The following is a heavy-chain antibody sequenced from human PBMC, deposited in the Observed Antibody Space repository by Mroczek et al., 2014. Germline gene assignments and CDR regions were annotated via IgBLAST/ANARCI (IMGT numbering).Heavy chain of an antibody. D-gene: IGHD2-2*01. CDR3: ARGRVVPAAPPVWFDP. J-gene: IGHJ5*02. CDR1: GGSISSGGYY. Sequence: QVQLVQSGPGLVKPSQTLSLTCTVSGGSISSGGYYWSWIRQHPGKGLEWIGYIYYSGSTYYNPSLKSRVTISVDTSKNQFSLKLSSVTAADTAVYYCARGRVVPAAPPVWFDPWGQGTLVTVSS. V-gene: IGHV4-31*03. CDR2: IYYSGST.